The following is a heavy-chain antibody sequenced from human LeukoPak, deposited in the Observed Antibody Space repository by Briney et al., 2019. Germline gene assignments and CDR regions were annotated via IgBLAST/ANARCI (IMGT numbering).Heavy chain of an antibody. Sequence: PSQTLSLTCTVSGGSISSGGYYWRWIRQHPGKGLEWIGYIYYSGSTYYNPSLKSRVTISVDTSKNQFSLKLSSVTAADTAVYYCARANAGITFDYWGQGTLVTVSS. CDR2: IYYSGST. V-gene: IGHV4-31*03. CDR1: GGSISSGGYY. J-gene: IGHJ4*02. CDR3: ARANAGITFDY. D-gene: IGHD1-14*01.